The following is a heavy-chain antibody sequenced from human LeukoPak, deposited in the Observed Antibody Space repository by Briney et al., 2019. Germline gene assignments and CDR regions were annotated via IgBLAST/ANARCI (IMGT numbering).Heavy chain of an antibody. V-gene: IGHV4-38-2*01. CDR1: RYSISSNCY. Sequence: SETLSLTCDVSRYSISSNCYWAWIRQPPGKGLEWLGSIYYSGDTYYNPSLKSRVTCSVDTSKNQFSLRLSSVTAADTAVYYCARGRWGIAAAGTSYWGQGTLVAVSS. CDR3: ARGRWGIAAAGTSY. CDR2: IYYSGDT. J-gene: IGHJ4*02. D-gene: IGHD6-13*01.